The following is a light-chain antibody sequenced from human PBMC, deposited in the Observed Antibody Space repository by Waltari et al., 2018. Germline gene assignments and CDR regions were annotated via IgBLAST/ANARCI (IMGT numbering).Light chain of an antibody. CDR2: RSD. CDR3: AAWDDSLHGHWV. CDR1: TSNLGSNV. J-gene: IGLJ3*02. Sequence: QSVLTQPPSASGTPGQRVTISCSGSTSNLGSNVVTWYQQFPGKAPKLLIYRSDQRPTGVPDRFSGSKSGTSASLAISGLQSEDEADYYCAAWDDSLHGHWVFGGGTKVTVL. V-gene: IGLV1-44*01.